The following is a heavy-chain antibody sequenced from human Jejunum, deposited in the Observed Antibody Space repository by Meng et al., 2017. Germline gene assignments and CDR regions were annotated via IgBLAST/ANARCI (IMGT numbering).Heavy chain of an antibody. CDR1: GGAFSGYY. CDR2: INHSGST. V-gene: IGHV4-34*01. J-gene: IGHJ2*01. D-gene: IGHD3-10*01. Sequence: QGQLQQWGGGLVKPAETWSLTCAVEGGAFSGYYWTWIRQPPGKGLEWIGEINHSGSTNYNPSLKSRVTMSIDTSKIQFSLKLSSVTAADAAVYYCARYGGSGSYWHFDPWGRGTLVTVSS. CDR3: ARYGGSGSYWHFDP.